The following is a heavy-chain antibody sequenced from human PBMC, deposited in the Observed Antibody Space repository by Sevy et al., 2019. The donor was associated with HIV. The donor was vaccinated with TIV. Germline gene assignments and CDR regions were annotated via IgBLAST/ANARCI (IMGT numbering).Heavy chain of an antibody. V-gene: IGHV3-23*01. J-gene: IGHJ4*02. D-gene: IGHD3-22*01. Sequence: GGSLRLSCAASGFTFSSYAMSWVRQAPGKGLEWVSAISGSGGSTYYADSGKGRFTISRANSKNTLYLQMNSLRAEDTAVYYCAKVGRYDSSGYYSGYYFDYWGQGTLVTVSS. CDR1: GFTFSSYA. CDR3: AKVGRYDSSGYYSGYYFDY. CDR2: ISGSGGST.